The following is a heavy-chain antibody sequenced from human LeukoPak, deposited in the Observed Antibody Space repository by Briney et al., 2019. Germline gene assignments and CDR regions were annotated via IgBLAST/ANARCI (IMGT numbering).Heavy chain of an antibody. D-gene: IGHD3-16*02. CDR3: ARHDDYVWGNYRYIEPPGY. CDR2: IYYSGST. V-gene: IGHV4-59*08. Sequence: SETLSLTCTVSGYSISSGYYWSWIRQPPGKGLKWIGYIYYSGSTNYNPSLKSRVTISVDTSKNQFSLKLSSVTAADTAVYYCARHDDYVWGNYRYIEPPGYWGQGTLVTVSS. CDR1: GYSISSGYY. J-gene: IGHJ4*02.